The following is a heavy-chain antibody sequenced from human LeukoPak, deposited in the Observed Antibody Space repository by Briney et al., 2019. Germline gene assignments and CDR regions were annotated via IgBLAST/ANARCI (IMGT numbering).Heavy chain of an antibody. CDR1: GGSLSGYY. V-gene: IGHV4-34*01. CDR2: ITHSGST. J-gene: IGHJ6*02. Sequence: PSETLSLTCAVYGGSLSGYYWSWIRQPPGKGLERIGEITHSGSTNYDPSLRSRVTISVDTSKNHFSLKLNSVTAADTAVYYCARGLSSMDVWGQGTTVTVSS. CDR3: ARGLSSMDV. D-gene: IGHD6-6*01.